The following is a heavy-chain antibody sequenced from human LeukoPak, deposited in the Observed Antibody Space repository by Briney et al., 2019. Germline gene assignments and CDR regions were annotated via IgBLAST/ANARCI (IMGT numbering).Heavy chain of an antibody. CDR3: ARESITSGWYLY. D-gene: IGHD6-19*01. J-gene: IGHJ4*02. V-gene: IGHV3-53*01. Sequence: PGGSLRLSCAASGFTVSDSYMSWVRLAPGKGLEWVSTIYKEGNTYHADSVKGRFTMSRDNSKNTLYLQMNSLRVEDTAIYYCARESITSGWYLYWGQGTLVTVSS. CDR2: IYKEGNT. CDR1: GFTVSDSY.